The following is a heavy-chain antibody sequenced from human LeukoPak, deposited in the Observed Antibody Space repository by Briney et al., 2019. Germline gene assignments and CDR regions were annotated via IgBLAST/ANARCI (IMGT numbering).Heavy chain of an antibody. Sequence: GGSLRLSCSASGFTFNDYTMNWVRQAPGEGLEWVSSISSSSSYIYYADSLKGRFTISRDNAKNSLYLQMNSLRAEDTAVYYCARGAAYDWDYWGQGTLVTVSS. V-gene: IGHV3-21*06. D-gene: IGHD5-12*01. CDR2: ISSSSSYI. CDR3: ARGAAYDWDY. J-gene: IGHJ4*02. CDR1: GFTFNDYT.